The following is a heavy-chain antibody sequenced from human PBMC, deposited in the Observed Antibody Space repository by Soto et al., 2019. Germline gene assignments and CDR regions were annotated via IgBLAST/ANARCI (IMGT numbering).Heavy chain of an antibody. J-gene: IGHJ4*02. CDR3: ARLYYDSIGVLAS. CDR1: GYTFTSYA. V-gene: IGHV1-3*01. CDR2: INAGNGNT. Sequence: ASVKVSCKASGYTFTSYAMHWVRQAPGQRLEWMGWINAGNGNTKYSQKFQGRVTITRDTSTSTAYMELSSLRSEDTAVYYCARLYYDSIGVLASWGKETLAPSPQ. D-gene: IGHD3-22*01.